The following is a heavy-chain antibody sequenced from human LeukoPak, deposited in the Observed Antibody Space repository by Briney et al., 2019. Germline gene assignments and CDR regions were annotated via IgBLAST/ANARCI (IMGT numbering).Heavy chain of an antibody. CDR3: ARLGWIAKTDAFDI. CDR1: GGSFSGYY. Sequence: SETLSLTCAVYGGSFSGYYWSWIRQPPGKGLEWIGEINHSGSTNYNPSLKSRVTISVDTSKNQFSLKLSSVTAADTAVYYCARLGWIAKTDAFDIWGQGTMVTVSS. CDR2: INHSGST. V-gene: IGHV4-34*01. D-gene: IGHD2-21*01. J-gene: IGHJ3*02.